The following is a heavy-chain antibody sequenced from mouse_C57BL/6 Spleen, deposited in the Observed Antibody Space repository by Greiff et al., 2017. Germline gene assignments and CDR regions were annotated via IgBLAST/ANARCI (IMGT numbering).Heavy chain of an antibody. CDR1: GYSFTDYN. V-gene: IGHV1-39*01. D-gene: IGHD2-5*01. Sequence: VHVKQSGPELVKPGASVKISCKASGYSFTDYNMNWVKQSNGKSLEWIGVINPNYGTTSYNQKFKGKATLTVDQSSSTAYMQLNSLTSEDSAVYYCATQGYSKAWFAYWGQGTLVTVSA. CDR3: ATQGYSKAWFAY. CDR2: INPNYGTT. J-gene: IGHJ3*01.